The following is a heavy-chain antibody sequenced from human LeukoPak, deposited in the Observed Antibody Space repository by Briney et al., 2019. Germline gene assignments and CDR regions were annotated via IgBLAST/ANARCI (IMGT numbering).Heavy chain of an antibody. J-gene: IGHJ4*02. Sequence: GGSLRLSCAASGFTFSSYAMSWVRQAPGKGLEWVSAISGSGGSTYYADSVKGPFTISRDNSKNTLYLQMNSLRAEDTAVYYCANSDSRRGFDYWGQGTLVTVSS. CDR3: ANSDSRRGFDY. CDR2: ISGSGGST. CDR1: GFTFSSYA. V-gene: IGHV3-23*01. D-gene: IGHD3-22*01.